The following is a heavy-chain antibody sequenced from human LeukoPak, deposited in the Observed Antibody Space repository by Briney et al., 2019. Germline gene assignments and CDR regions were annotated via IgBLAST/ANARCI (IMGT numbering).Heavy chain of an antibody. J-gene: IGHJ5*02. Sequence: GGSLRLSCAASGFTFSSYSMNWVRQAPGKGLEWVSSISSSSSYVYYADSVKGRFTISRDNAKNSLYLQMNSLRAEDTAVYYCARAVSDWFDPWGQGTLVTVSS. V-gene: IGHV3-21*01. D-gene: IGHD1-26*01. CDR3: ARAVSDWFDP. CDR2: ISSSSSYV. CDR1: GFTFSSYS.